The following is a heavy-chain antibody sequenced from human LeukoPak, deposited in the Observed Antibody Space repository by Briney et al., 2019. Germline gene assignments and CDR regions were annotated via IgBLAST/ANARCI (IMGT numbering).Heavy chain of an antibody. Sequence: PGGSLRLSCAASGFTFSDYYMSWIRQAPGKGLEWVSSISSSSSYIYYADSVKGRFTISRDNAKNSLYLQMNSLRAEDTAVYYCARGGDYGDQRNDYWGQGTLVTVSS. CDR2: ISSSSSYI. CDR1: GFTFSDYY. CDR3: ARGGDYGDQRNDY. J-gene: IGHJ4*02. D-gene: IGHD4-17*01. V-gene: IGHV3-11*06.